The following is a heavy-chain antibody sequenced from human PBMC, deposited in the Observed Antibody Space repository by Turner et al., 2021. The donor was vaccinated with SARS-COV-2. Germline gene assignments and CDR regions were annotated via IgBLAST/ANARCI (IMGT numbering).Heavy chain of an antibody. Sequence: LHLQESGPGLVKPSETLSLSCTVSSGSITKNNDYWGWIRQPPGKGLEWIGSIYYSGNTYYNPSLKSRVTISVDTSKSQFSLKLSSVTAADTAVYYCARLPERYFFDYWGQGALVTVSS. CDR2: IYYSGNT. J-gene: IGHJ4*02. V-gene: IGHV4-39*01. CDR1: SGSITKNNDY. CDR3: ARLPERYFFDY.